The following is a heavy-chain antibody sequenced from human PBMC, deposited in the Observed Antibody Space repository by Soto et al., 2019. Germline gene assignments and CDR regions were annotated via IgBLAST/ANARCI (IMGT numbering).Heavy chain of an antibody. D-gene: IGHD1-26*01. CDR1: GFTFSSYG. Sequence: QVQLVESGGGVVQPGRSLRLSCAASGFTFSSYGMHWVRHAPGKGLEWVAVISYDGSNKYYADSVKGRFTISRDNSKNTLYLQMNSLRAEDTAVYYCAKDRSHSDYWGQGTLVTVSS. CDR3: AKDRSHSDY. CDR2: ISYDGSNK. V-gene: IGHV3-30*18. J-gene: IGHJ4*02.